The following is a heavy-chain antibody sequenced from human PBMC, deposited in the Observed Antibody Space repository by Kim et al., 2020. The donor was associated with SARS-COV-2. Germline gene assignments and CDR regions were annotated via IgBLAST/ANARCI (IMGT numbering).Heavy chain of an antibody. V-gene: IGHV4-4*07. J-gene: IGHJ3*02. CDR2: SYSSGST. D-gene: IGHD2-2*01. CDR1: GGSISGYS. CDR3: ARDYCSTTACHLAFDI. Sequence: SETLSLTCTVSGGSISGYSFSWIRQSAGKGLEWIGRSYSSGSTSYNPSLKSRVTMSVETSKNQFSLRLNSVTAADTAVYYCARDYCSTTACHLAFDIWGQGTMVSVSA.